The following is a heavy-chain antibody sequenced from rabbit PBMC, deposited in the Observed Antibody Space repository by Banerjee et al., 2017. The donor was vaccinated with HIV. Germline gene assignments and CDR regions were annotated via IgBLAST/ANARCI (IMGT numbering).Heavy chain of an antibody. J-gene: IGHJ4*01. Sequence: QEQLVEYGGDLVQPEGSLTLTCTASGFDFSSGYYMCWVRQAPGKGLEWIACIYTGDGNTYYASWAKGRFTISKTSSTTVTLQMTSLTAADTATYFCARGTGGAGDGLNLWGQGTLVTVS. CDR2: IYTGDGNT. CDR3: ARGTGGAGDGLNL. V-gene: IGHV1S45*01. CDR1: GFDFSSGYY. D-gene: IGHD4-2*01.